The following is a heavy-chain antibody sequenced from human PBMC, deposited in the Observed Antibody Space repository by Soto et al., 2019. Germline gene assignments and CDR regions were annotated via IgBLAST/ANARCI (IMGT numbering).Heavy chain of an antibody. V-gene: IGHV3-15*01. D-gene: IGHD3-10*01. J-gene: IGHJ4*02. CDR3: TTGPGDYYGSGSYYMGY. Sequence: GGSLRLSCAASGFTFSNAWMSWVRQAPGKGLEWVGRIKSKTDGGTTDYAAPVKGRFTISRDDSKNTLYLQMNSLKTEDTAVYYCTTGPGDYYGSGSYYMGYWGQGTLVTVSS. CDR1: GFTFSNAW. CDR2: IKSKTDGGTT.